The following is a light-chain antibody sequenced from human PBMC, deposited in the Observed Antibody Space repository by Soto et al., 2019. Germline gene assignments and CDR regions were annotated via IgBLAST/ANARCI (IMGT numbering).Light chain of an antibody. V-gene: IGLV1-44*01. J-gene: IGLJ1*01. CDR3: AAWDDSLNGYV. CDR2: SIN. CDR1: SSNIGSNT. Sequence: QSVLTQPPSASGTPGQRVTISCSGSSSNIGSNTVNWYQQHPGTAPKLLIYSINQRPSGVPDRFSGSKSGTSASLAISGLQSEDEADYFCAAWDDSLNGYVFGTGTKLTVL.